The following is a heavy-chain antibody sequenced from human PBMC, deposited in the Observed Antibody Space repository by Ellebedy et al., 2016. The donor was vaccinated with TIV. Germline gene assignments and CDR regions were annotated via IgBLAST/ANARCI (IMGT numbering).Heavy chain of an antibody. CDR2: ISSSGSTI. D-gene: IGHD2-15*01. J-gene: IGHJ6*02. V-gene: IGHV3-48*03. Sequence: GESLKISCAASGFTFSSYEMNWVRQAPGKGLEWVSYISSSGSTIYYADSVKGRFTISRDNSKNTLYVQMNTLRPEDTAVYYCARGSSTPRGMDVWGQGTTVTVSS. CDR3: ARGSSTPRGMDV. CDR1: GFTFSSYE.